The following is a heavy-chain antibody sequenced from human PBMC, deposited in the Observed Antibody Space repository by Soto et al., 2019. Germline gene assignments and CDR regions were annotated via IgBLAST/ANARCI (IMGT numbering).Heavy chain of an antibody. CDR2: INHSGST. V-gene: IGHV4-34*01. Sequence: SETLSLTCAVYGGSFSGYYWSWIRQPPGKGLEWIGEINHSGSTNYNPSLKSRVTISVDTSKNQFSLKLSSVTAADTAVYYCAKGDSYYGLGYWGQGTLVTVSS. J-gene: IGHJ4*02. D-gene: IGHD3-10*01. CDR3: AKGDSYYGLGY. CDR1: GGSFSGYY.